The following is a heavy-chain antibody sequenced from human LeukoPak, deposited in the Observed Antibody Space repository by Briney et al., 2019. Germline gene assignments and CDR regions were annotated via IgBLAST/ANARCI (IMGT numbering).Heavy chain of an antibody. Sequence: PSGTLSLTCIVSGDSISSSTHYWGWIRQPPGRGLEWIGSMFYSGHTYYNPSLKSRVTMSIDTSKNQLSLNLSSVTAADTAVYYCARRNMWGWFDPWGQGTLGIVSS. V-gene: IGHV4-39*01. D-gene: IGHD1-26*01. CDR2: MFYSGHT. J-gene: IGHJ5*02. CDR1: GDSISSSTHY. CDR3: ARRNMWGWFDP.